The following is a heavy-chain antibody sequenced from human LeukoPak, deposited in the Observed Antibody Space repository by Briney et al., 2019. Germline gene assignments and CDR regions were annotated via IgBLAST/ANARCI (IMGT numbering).Heavy chain of an antibody. CDR3: ARHVVVSGYDSSGYFDY. Sequence: SETLSLTCTVSGGSISGSTYYWAWIRQPPGKGLEWIGSVYYTGNTYHNPSLKSRVTISVDTSKNQFSLKLSSVTAADTAVYYCARHVVVSGYDSSGYFDYWGQGTLVTVSS. V-gene: IGHV4-39*01. J-gene: IGHJ4*02. D-gene: IGHD3-22*01. CDR2: VYYTGNT. CDR1: GGSISGSTYY.